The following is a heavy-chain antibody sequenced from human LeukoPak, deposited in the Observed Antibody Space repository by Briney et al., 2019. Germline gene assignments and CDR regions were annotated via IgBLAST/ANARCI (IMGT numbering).Heavy chain of an antibody. V-gene: IGHV1-24*01. CDR2: FDPEDGER. Sequence: ASVTVSCKVSGYTLTELSMHWVRQAHGKGKEWMGGFDPEDGERINAQKFQGRVTITEDTSTDTAYIELSSLRSEDTAVYYCATWPQKSDYYWGQGTLDTVSS. J-gene: IGHJ4*02. CDR1: GYTLTELS. D-gene: IGHD2-21*01. CDR3: ATWPQKSDYY.